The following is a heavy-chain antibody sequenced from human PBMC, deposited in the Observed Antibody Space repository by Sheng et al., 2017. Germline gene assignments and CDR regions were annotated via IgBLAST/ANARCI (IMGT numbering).Heavy chain of an antibody. CDR1: GFTFSSYY. CDR2: IKAKMESEN. CDR3: ARVIVVVPGAANYMDV. Sequence: EVQLVESGGGLVQPGGSLRLSCAASGFTFSSYYMSWVRQAPGKGLQWVANIKAKMESENYYVDSVKGRFTISRDNAKNSLYLQMNSLRAEDTAAYYCARVIVVVPGAANYMDVWGQG. J-gene: IGHJ6*03. D-gene: IGHD2-2*01. V-gene: IGHV3-7*01.